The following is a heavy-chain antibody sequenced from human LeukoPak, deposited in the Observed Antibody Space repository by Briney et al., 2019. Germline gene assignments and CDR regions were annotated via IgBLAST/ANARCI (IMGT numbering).Heavy chain of an antibody. V-gene: IGHV1-18*01. CDR1: GYTFTSYG. J-gene: IGHJ4*02. CDR3: ARNSPDGSGTYYNDSPDY. Sequence: ASVKVSCKASGYTFTSYGISWVRQAPGQGLEWMGCISAYNGNTNYAQKLQRRVTMTTETSTSTASMALRSLISDHTAIYYCARNSPDGSGTYYNDSPDYGVQGTLVTLSS. CDR2: ISAYNGNT. D-gene: IGHD3-10*01.